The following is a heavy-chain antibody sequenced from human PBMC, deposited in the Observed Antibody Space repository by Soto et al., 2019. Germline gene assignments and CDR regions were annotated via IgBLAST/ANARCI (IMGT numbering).Heavy chain of an antibody. CDR2: IIPIFGTA. J-gene: IGHJ4*02. V-gene: IGHV1-69*13. Sequence: ASVKVSCKASGGTFSSYAVSWVRQAPGQGLEWMGGIIPIFGTANYAQKFQGRVTITADESTSTAYMELSSLRSEDTAVYYCASRICSGGSCYSDHWGQGTLVTVSS. CDR1: GGTFSSYA. D-gene: IGHD2-15*01. CDR3: ASRICSGGSCYSDH.